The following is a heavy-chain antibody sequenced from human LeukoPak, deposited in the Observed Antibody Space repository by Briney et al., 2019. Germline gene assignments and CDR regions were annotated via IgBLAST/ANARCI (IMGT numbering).Heavy chain of an antibody. D-gene: IGHD2-2*02. V-gene: IGHV1-69*13. CDR2: IIPIFGTA. CDR1: GGTFSRYA. J-gene: IGHJ6*02. CDR3: ARGMDRVVPAAILGPVDGTDV. Sequence: ASVKVSCKASGGTFSRYAINWVRQAPGQGLEWMGGIIPIFGTANYAQKFQGRVTITADESTSTAYMELSSLRSEDTAVYYCARGMDRVVPAAILGPVDGTDVWGQGTTVTVSS.